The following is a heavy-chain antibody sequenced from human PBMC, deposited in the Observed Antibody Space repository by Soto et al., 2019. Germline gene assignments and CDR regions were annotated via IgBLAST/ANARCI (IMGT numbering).Heavy chain of an antibody. V-gene: IGHV3-30*18. CDR3: ENEGSSGWYEKFDY. Sequence: QVQLVESGGGVVQPGRSLRLSCAASGFTFSSYGMHWVRQAPGKGLEWVAVISYDGSNKYYADSVQGRFTISRDNSKNTLYLQMNSLRADVTAVYYCENEGSSGWYEKFDYWGQGTLVTVSS. CDR1: GFTFSSYG. D-gene: IGHD6-19*01. J-gene: IGHJ4*02. CDR2: ISYDGSNK.